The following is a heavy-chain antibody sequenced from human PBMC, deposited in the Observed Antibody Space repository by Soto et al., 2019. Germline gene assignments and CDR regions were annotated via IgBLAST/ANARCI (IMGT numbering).Heavy chain of an antibody. CDR1: GFTFSGYA. D-gene: IGHD6-6*01. CDR3: AVEYSSSPLVFDY. J-gene: IGHJ4*02. CDR2: ISSNGGST. V-gene: IGHV3-64*01. Sequence: PGGSLRLSCAASGFTFSGYAMHWVRQAPGKGLEYVSAISSNGGSTYYANSVKGRFTISRDNSKNTLYLQMGSLRAEDMAVYYCAVEYSSSPLVFDYWGQGTLVIVSS.